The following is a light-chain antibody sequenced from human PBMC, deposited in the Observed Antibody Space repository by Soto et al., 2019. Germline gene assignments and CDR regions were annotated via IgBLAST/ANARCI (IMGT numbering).Light chain of an antibody. CDR1: SSDVGGHNY. CDR2: DVS. V-gene: IGLV2-11*01. Sequence: QSALTQPRSVSGSPGQSVTISCTGTSSDVGGHNYVSWYQHPPGKAPKLMIYDVSKRPSGVPDRFSGSKSGNTASLTISGLQAEDEADYYCCSYAGSYTVFGGGTKLTVL. J-gene: IGLJ2*01. CDR3: CSYAGSYTV.